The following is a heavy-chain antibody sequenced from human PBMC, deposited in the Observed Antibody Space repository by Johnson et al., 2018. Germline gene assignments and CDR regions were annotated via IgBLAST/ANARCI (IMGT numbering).Heavy chain of an antibody. CDR1: GFTFDDYA. CDR2: ISWNRGTI. D-gene: IGHD1-26*01. J-gene: IGHJ6*03. V-gene: IGHV3-9*01. Sequence: VQLVQSGGDLVQPGRSXRLSCAASGFTFDDYAMHWVRQAPGKGLEWVSGISWNRGTIAYADSVRGRFTISRANAKNSLYLQMNSLRTEDTALYYCAKDKVTGGTYSEPRGSYYYYYYMDVWGKGTTVTVSS. CDR3: AKDKVTGGTYSEPRGSYYYYYYMDV.